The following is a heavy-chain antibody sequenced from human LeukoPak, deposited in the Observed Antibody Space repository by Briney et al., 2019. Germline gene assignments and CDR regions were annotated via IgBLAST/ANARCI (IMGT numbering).Heavy chain of an antibody. CDR2: INHSGST. Sequence: SETLSLTCAVYGGSFSGYYWSWIRQPPGKGLEWIGEINHSGSTNYSPSLKSRVTISVDTSKNQFSLKLSSVTAADTAVYYCARGAPRYYDFWSGYPFDYWGQGTLVTVSS. CDR3: ARGAPRYYDFWSGYPFDY. CDR1: GGSFSGYY. J-gene: IGHJ4*02. V-gene: IGHV4-34*01. D-gene: IGHD3-3*01.